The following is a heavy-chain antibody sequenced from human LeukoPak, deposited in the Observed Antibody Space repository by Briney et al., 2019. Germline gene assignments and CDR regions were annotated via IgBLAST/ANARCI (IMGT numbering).Heavy chain of an antibody. J-gene: IGHJ4*02. CDR1: GLTFSSYY. CDR2: ISYDGSNK. D-gene: IGHD3-22*01. V-gene: IGHV3-30*18. CDR3: AKEEGYYYDSSGYPSDY. Sequence: GRSLRLSCAASGLTFSSYYMHWVRQAPGKGLEWVAVISYDGSNKYYADVLKGRFTISRDNSKNTLYLQMNSLRAEYTAVYYCAKEEGYYYDSSGYPSDYSGQGTLVTVSS.